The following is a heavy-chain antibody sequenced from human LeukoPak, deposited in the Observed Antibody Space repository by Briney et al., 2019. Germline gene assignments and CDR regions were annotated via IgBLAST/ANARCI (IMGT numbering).Heavy chain of an antibody. J-gene: IGHJ4*02. CDR3: ARDLAYLDY. V-gene: IGHV4-34*01. Sequence: PSETLSLTCAVYGGSFSGYYWSWIRQPPGKGLEWIGEINHSGSTNYNPSLKSRVTISVDTSKNQFSLKLSSVTAADTAVYYCARDLAYLDYWGQGTLVTVSS. CDR2: INHSGST. CDR1: GGSFSGYY.